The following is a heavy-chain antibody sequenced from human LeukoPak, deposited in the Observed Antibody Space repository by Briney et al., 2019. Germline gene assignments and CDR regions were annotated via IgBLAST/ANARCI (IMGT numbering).Heavy chain of an antibody. CDR1: GLTFSNYG. CDR2: IYSGGST. J-gene: IGHJ4*02. Sequence: GGSLRLSCVASGLTFSNYGIHWVRQAPGKGLEWVSVIYSGGSTYYADSVKGRFTISRDNSKNTLYLQMNSLRAEDTAVYYCARHSSSWYSPNYYFDYWGQGTLVTVSS. CDR3: ARHSSSWYSPNYYFDY. D-gene: IGHD6-13*01. V-gene: IGHV3-NL1*01.